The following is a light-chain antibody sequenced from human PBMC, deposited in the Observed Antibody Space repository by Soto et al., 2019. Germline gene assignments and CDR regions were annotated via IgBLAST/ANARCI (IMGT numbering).Light chain of an antibody. J-gene: IGKJ1*01. Sequence: EIVMTQSPATLSVSPGERATLSCRASQSVSSKLAWYQQKPGQTPRVLIYGAYTRATGIPDRFSGSGSGTEFTLTISSLQSEDSAVYHCQHYNDWPPTWTFGQGTKVEIK. CDR2: GAY. CDR3: QHYNDWPPTWT. V-gene: IGKV3-15*01. CDR1: QSVSSK.